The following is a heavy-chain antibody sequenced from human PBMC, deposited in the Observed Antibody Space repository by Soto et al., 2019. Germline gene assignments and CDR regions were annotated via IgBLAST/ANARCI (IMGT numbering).Heavy chain of an antibody. J-gene: IGHJ4*02. CDR2: GE. D-gene: IGHD6-13*01. Sequence: SGPTLMNPTQTLTLTYTVSGFSLTTSGMTLGWIRQPPGKAPEWLALGEQYSPSLQSRLTITKDTSENQVVLTMTNMDPVDTATYYCTLRQDTSRGPIYWGQGILATVSS. V-gene: IGHV2-5*01. CDR3: TLRQDTSRGPIY. CDR1: GFSLTTSGMT.